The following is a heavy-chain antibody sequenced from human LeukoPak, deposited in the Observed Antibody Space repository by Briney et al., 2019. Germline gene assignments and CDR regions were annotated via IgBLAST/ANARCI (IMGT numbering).Heavy chain of an antibody. CDR1: AGSINSGDYY. D-gene: IGHD3-22*01. V-gene: IGHV4-61*02. CDR3: ARGIGTSYDSSRDAFDI. J-gene: IGHJ3*02. CDR2: IYSPGTN. Sequence: PSETLSLTCTVSAGSINSGDYYWSWIRQPAGKAQEWIGRIYSPGTNYNYNPSVKSRVTISIDTSKNQFSLKLTSVTAADTAVYYCARGIGTSYDSSRDAFDIWGQGTMVTVSS.